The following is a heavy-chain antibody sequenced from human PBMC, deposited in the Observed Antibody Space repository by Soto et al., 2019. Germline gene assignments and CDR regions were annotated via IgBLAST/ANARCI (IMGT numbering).Heavy chain of an antibody. V-gene: IGHV4-59*01. J-gene: IGHJ5*02. CDR3: AALVVPAARGWSDP. CDR2: IYYSGST. CDR1: GGSISSYY. D-gene: IGHD2-2*01. Sequence: SETLSLTCTVSGGSISSYYWSWIRQPPGKGLEWIGYIYYSGSTNYNPSLKSRVTISVDTSKNQFSLKLSSVTAADTAVYYCAALVVPAARGWSDPWGQGTLVTVSS.